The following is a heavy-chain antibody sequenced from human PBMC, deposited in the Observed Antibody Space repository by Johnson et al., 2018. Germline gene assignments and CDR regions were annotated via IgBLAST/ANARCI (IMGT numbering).Heavy chain of an antibody. CDR2: IWYDGSNK. CDR3: ARDCDILVVPAAPPSSYAGMDG. Sequence: QVQLVQSGGGVVQPGRSLRLSCAASGFTFSSYGMHWVRQAPGKGLEWVAVIWYDGSNKYYADSVKGRFTISRDNSKTTLYLQMNSLRAEDPAVFYCARDCDILVVPAAPPSSYAGMDGWGQGTTVTVSS. V-gene: IGHV3-33*01. CDR1: GFTFSSYG. D-gene: IGHD2-2*01. J-gene: IGHJ6*02.